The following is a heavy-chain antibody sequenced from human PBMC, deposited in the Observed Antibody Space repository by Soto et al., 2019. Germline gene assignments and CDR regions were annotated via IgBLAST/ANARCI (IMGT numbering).Heavy chain of an antibody. CDR1: GFTFSSYS. V-gene: IGHV3-48*02. CDR2: ISSSSSTI. Sequence: EVQLVESGGGLVQPGGSLRLSCAASGFTFSSYSMNWVRQAPGKGLAWVSYISSSSSTIYYAESVKGRFTISRDNAKNTLYLQMNSLRDEDTAVYYCARDVSCSCGSGYNFDYWGQGTLVTVSS. D-gene: IGHD2-15*01. CDR3: ARDVSCSCGSGYNFDY. J-gene: IGHJ4*02.